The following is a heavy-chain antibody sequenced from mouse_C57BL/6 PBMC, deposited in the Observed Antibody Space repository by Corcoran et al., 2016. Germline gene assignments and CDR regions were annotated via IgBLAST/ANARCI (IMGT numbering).Heavy chain of an antibody. CDR1: GYTFTSYG. CDR2: IYPRSGNT. CDR3: AGYYDYDDYYFDY. Sequence: QVQLQQSGAELVKPGASVKLSCKASGYTFTSYGISWVKQRTGQGLEWIGEIYPRSGNTYYNEKFKGKATLTADKSSSTAYMELRSLTSEDSAVYFCAGYYDYDDYYFDYWGQGTTLTVSS. D-gene: IGHD2-4*01. V-gene: IGHV1-81*01. J-gene: IGHJ2*01.